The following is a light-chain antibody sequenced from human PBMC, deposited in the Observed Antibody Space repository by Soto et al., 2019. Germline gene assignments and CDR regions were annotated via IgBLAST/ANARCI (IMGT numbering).Light chain of an antibody. CDR1: QTISTY. CDR2: SAS. CDR3: QQINGYQLA. Sequence: DIQLTQSPSFLSAFVGDTVTITCRASQTISTYLAWYQQKPGKVPKLLVRSASTFQSGVPPRFSGGGSGTEFTLPISILRPDDFGSYYCQQINGYQLAFGGGTNVEIK. V-gene: IGKV1-9*01. J-gene: IGKJ4*01.